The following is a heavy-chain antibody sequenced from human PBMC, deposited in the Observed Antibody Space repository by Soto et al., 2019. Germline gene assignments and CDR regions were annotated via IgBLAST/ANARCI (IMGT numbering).Heavy chain of an antibody. Sequence: GGSLRLCCEASGFNFRDFWMHWVRQPPGKGREWVSNIPSDGRDVSYADSVRGRFTISRDDARNTLYLQMSDLRVEDTAIYYCTRDDSGLGIDYWGQGTQVTVSS. CDR1: GFNFRDFW. D-gene: IGHD1-26*01. CDR2: IPSDGRDV. J-gene: IGHJ4*02. CDR3: TRDDSGLGIDY. V-gene: IGHV3-74*01.